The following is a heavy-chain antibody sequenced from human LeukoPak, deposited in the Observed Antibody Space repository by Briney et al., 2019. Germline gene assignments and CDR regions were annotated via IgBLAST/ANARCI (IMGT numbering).Heavy chain of an antibody. V-gene: IGHV3-7*01. Sequence: GGSLRLSCAASGLTFSSYWMSWVRQAPGKGLEWVANIKQDGSEKYYVDSVKGRFPISRDNAKNSLYLQMNSLRAEDTAVYYCARDTAPYNWNYVFIYWGQGTLVTVSS. CDR1: GLTFSSYW. J-gene: IGHJ4*02. CDR2: IKQDGSEK. CDR3: ARDTAPYNWNYVFIY. D-gene: IGHD1-7*01.